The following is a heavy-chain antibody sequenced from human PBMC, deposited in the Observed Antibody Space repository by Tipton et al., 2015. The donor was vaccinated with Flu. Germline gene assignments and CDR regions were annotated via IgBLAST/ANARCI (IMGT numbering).Heavy chain of an antibody. V-gene: IGHV4-38-2*02. J-gene: IGHJ4*02. CDR1: GDSISGDYY. CDR2: IFHTGST. D-gene: IGHD2-2*01. CDR3: ARDPSLGMPDYFDY. Sequence: TLSLTCTISGDSISGDYYWGWIRQPPGKGLEWIGNIFHTGSTYHNPSLRSRVTISVDTSKKQFSLRLRSVTAADTAVYYCARDPSLGMPDYFDYWGQGTLVTASS.